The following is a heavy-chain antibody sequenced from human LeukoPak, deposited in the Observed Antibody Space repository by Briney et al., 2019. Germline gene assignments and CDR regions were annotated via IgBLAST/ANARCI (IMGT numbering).Heavy chain of an antibody. CDR2: IAYDDTNP. J-gene: IGHJ4*02. CDR3: ARDATTDGYNYDYFDY. Sequence: GGSLRLSCAASGFTLSNYAMHWVRQAPGKGLEWVAVIAYDDTNPYYADSVKRPFTISTDNSKHTLYLQISSLRPDDTAVYYCARDATTDGYNYDYFDYWGQGTLVTVSS. V-gene: IGHV3-30*04. D-gene: IGHD5-24*01. CDR1: GFTLSNYA.